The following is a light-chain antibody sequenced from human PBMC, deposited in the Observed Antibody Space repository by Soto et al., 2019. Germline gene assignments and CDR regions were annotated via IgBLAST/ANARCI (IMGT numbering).Light chain of an antibody. CDR3: QQYYSIPPT. CDR2: WSS. V-gene: IGKV4-1*01. CDR1: QSLLYSSNNENY. J-gene: IGKJ4*01. Sequence: DIVMTQSPDSLAVSLGEGATINCKSSQSLLYSSNNENYLAWYQQKPGQPPKLLIYWSSTRESGVLDRFSGSGSGTDFTLTISSLQAEDVAVYYCQQYYSIPPTFGGGTKVEIK.